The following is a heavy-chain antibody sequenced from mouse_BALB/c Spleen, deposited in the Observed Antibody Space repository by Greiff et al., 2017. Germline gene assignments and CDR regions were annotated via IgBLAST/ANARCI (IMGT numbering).Heavy chain of an antibody. Sequence: EVQLQQSGPGLVKPSQSLSLTCTVTGYSITSDYAWNWIRQFPGNKLEWMGYISYSGSTSYNPSLKSRISITRDTSKNQFFLQLNSVTTEDTATYYCATGYGNSWFAYWGQGTLVTVSA. CDR3: ATGYGNSWFAY. J-gene: IGHJ3*01. D-gene: IGHD2-1*01. CDR1: GYSITSDYA. V-gene: IGHV3-2*02. CDR2: ISYSGST.